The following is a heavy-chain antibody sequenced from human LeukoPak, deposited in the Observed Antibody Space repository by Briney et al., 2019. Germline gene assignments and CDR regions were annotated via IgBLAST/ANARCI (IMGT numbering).Heavy chain of an antibody. CDR1: GFTFSSYW. CDR2: IDQDGSDE. Sequence: GGSLRLSCAASGFTFSSYWMSWVRQAPGKGLEGVANIDQDGSDEYYVDSVKGRFTISRDNAKNSLYLQMNSLRVDDTAIYYCARVGAPGTADYWGQGTLVTVSS. CDR3: ARVGAPGTADY. J-gene: IGHJ4*02. D-gene: IGHD2-21*02. V-gene: IGHV3-7*01.